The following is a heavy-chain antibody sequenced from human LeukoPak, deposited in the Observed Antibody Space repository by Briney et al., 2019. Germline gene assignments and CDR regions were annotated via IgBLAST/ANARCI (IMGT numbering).Heavy chain of an antibody. CDR1: GFTFSSYW. CDR2: ISGSGGST. CDR3: ASRELDY. V-gene: IGHV3-23*01. Sequence: GGSLRLSCAASGFTFSSYWMSWVRQAPGKGLEWVSAISGSGGSTYYADSVKGRFTISRDNSKNTVYLQVRNLRPEDTAVYYCASRELDYWGQGTLVTVSS. J-gene: IGHJ4*02. D-gene: IGHD5-24*01.